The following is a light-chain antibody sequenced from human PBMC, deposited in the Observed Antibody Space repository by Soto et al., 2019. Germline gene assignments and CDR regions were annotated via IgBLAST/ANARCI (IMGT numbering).Light chain of an antibody. CDR2: DVS. V-gene: IGLV2-14*01. J-gene: IGLJ3*02. CDR3: SSYTSSSTPWV. CDR1: SSDVGGYNY. Sequence: QSVLTQPASMSGSPGQSITISCTGTSSDVGGYNYVSWYQQHPGKAPKLMIYDVSNRPSGVSNRFSGSKSGNTASLTISGLQSEDEADYYCSSYTSSSTPWVFGGGTKLTVL.